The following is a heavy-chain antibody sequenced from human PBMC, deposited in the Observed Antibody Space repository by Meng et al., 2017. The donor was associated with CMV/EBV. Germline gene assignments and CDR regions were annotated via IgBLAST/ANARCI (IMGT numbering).Heavy chain of an antibody. J-gene: IGHJ3*02. V-gene: IGHV4-61*01. CDR2: IYYSGST. D-gene: IGHD3-16*02. CDR1: GCSFSSCSYY. CDR3: ARDHPYYDYVWGSYRSRGASDI. Sequence: SETLSLTCTVSGCSFSSCSYYWVWIRQPPGKGLEWIGYIYYSGSTNYNPARKSRATLAVDTCKNPFSLKLSSVTAADTAVYYCARDHPYYDYVWGSYRSRGASDIWGQGTMVTVSS.